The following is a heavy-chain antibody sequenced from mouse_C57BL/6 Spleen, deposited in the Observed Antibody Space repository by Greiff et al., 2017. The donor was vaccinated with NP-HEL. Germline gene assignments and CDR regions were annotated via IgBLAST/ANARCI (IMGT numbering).Heavy chain of an antibody. D-gene: IGHD1-1*01. CDR3: TRGDTIVPEALDY. CDR2: IDPETGGT. J-gene: IGHJ4*01. Sequence: VQLQQSGAELVRPGASVTLSCKASGYTFTDYEMHWVKQTPVHGLEWIGAIDPETGGTAYNQKFKGKAILTADKSSSTAYMELRSLTSEDADVYYCTRGDTIVPEALDYWGQGTSVTVSS. V-gene: IGHV1-15*01. CDR1: GYTFTDYE.